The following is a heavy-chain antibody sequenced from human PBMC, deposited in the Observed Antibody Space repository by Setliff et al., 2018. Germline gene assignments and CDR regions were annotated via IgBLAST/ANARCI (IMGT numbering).Heavy chain of an antibody. CDR3: VRGPGPSVVVAIPFDH. CDR2: MSPVYGIA. V-gene: IGHV1-18*01. D-gene: IGHD5-12*01. J-gene: IGHJ4*02. Sequence: GASVKVSCKTSGYAFITFGMSWVRQAPGQGLEWMGWMSPVYGIANYARKFQGRVTLTADTSTTTAYLVLTSLRYDDTAVYYCVRGPGPSVVVAIPFDHWGQGSLVTVSS. CDR1: GYAFITFG.